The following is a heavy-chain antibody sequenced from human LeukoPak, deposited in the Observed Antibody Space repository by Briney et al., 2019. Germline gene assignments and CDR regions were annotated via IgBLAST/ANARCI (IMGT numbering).Heavy chain of an antibody. CDR2: IYSGGST. J-gene: IGHJ4*02. D-gene: IGHD1-26*01. CDR3: ARSWDARLNFDY. CDR1: GFTVNSNY. Sequence: GGSLRLSCAASGFTVNSNYMSWVRQAPGKGLEWVSVIYSGGSTYYADSVKGRFTISRDNSKNTVNLQMNDLRAEDTAVYYCARSWDARLNFDYWGQGTLVTVSS. V-gene: IGHV3-53*05.